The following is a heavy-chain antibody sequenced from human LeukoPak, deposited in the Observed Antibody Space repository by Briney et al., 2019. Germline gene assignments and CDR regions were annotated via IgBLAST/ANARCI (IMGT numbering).Heavy chain of an antibody. CDR2: IYYSGST. J-gene: IGHJ4*02. V-gene: IGHV4-39*02. Sequence: PSETLSLTCTVSGGSISSSSYYWGWIRQPPGKGLEWIGSIYYSGSTYYNPSLKSRVTISVDTSKNHFSLKLSSVTAADTAVYYCAGEGSAATGPFDYWGQGTLVTVSS. CDR1: GGSISSSSYY. CDR3: AGEGSAATGPFDY. D-gene: IGHD6-13*01.